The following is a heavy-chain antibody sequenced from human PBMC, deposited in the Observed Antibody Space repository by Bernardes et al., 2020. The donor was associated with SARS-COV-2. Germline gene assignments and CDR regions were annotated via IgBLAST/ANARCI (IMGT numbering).Heavy chain of an antibody. V-gene: IGHV3-21*06. Sequence: GGSLRLSCAASGFTFSTYAMNWVRQAPGKGLEWVSSISASACYIYYSDSVRGRFTISRDNAKNSVSLQMNSLRAEDTAVYYCARVDFSNLFYFDYWGQGTPVT. D-gene: IGHD4-4*01. J-gene: IGHJ4*02. CDR2: ISASACYI. CDR1: GFTFSTYA. CDR3: ARVDFSNLFYFDY.